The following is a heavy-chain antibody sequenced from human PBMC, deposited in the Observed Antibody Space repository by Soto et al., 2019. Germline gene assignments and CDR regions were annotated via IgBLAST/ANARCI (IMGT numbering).Heavy chain of an antibody. D-gene: IGHD2-15*01. CDR2: ISYDGSNK. CDR1: GFTFSSYA. Sequence: PGGSLRLSCAASGFTFSSYAMHWVRQAPGKGLEWVAVISYDGSNKYYADSVKGRFTISRDNSKNTLYLQMNSQRAEDTAVYYCARDIVVVVAATRYYYYYGMDVWGQGTTVTVSS. V-gene: IGHV3-30-3*01. CDR3: ARDIVVVVAATRYYYYYGMDV. J-gene: IGHJ6*02.